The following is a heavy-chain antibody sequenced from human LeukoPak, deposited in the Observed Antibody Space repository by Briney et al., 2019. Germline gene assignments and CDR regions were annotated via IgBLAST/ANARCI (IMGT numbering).Heavy chain of an antibody. Sequence: GGSLRLSCKDSGYSFTSYWIGWVRQMPGKGLEWMGVIYPGDSDTRYSPSFQGQVTISADKSISTAYLQWSSLKASDTAMYYCARYYSKDQGNRLIDYWGQGTLVTVSS. V-gene: IGHV5-51*01. D-gene: IGHD4-11*01. J-gene: IGHJ4*02. CDR3: ARYYSKDQGNRLIDY. CDR2: IYPGDSDT. CDR1: GYSFTSYW.